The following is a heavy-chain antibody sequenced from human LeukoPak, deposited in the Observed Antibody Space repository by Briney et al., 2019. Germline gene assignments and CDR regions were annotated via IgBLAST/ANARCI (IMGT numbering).Heavy chain of an antibody. D-gene: IGHD4-23*01. CDR1: GFTVSSNY. CDR2: IYSGGST. CDR3: AKERKLLPFDG. J-gene: IGHJ4*02. V-gene: IGHV3-53*05. Sequence: GGSLRLSCAASGFTVSSNYMSWVRQAPGKGLEWVSVIYSGGSTYYADSVKGRFTISRDNSKNTLYLQVNSLRDEDTAVYYCAKERKLLPFDGWGQGTLVTVSS.